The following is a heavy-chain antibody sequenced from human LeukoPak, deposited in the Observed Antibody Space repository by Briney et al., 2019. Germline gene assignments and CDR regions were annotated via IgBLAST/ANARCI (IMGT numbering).Heavy chain of an antibody. D-gene: IGHD4/OR15-4a*01. V-gene: IGHV4-61*02. Sequence: SETLSLTCTVSGGSISSGSYYWSWIRQPAGKGLEWIGRIYTSGSTNYNPSLKSRVTISVDTSKNQFSLKLSSVTAADTAVYYCARGTIVPSYSLDYWGQGTLVTVSS. CDR1: GGSISSGSYY. CDR2: IYTSGST. CDR3: ARGTIVPSYSLDY. J-gene: IGHJ4*02.